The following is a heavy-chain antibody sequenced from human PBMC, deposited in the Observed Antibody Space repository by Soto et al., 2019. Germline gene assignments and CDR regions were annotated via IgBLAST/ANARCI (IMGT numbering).Heavy chain of an antibody. CDR3: AKVFYYSGYDLGFDY. V-gene: IGHV3-23*01. J-gene: IGHJ4*02. CDR1: GFTFSSYA. Sequence: GGSLRLSCAASGFTFSSYAMTWVRQAPGQGLEWVASISGSGGTTNYADSVKGRFTISRDNPKNTAYLQMNSLRAEDTAVYYCAKVFYYSGYDLGFDYWGQGTLVTVSS. CDR2: ISGSGGTT. D-gene: IGHD5-12*01.